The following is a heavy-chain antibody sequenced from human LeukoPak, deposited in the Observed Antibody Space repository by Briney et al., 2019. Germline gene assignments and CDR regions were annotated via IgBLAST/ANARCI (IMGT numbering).Heavy chain of an antibody. V-gene: IGHV3-74*01. CDR1: GFTFSTYW. D-gene: IGHD6-19*01. Sequence: QPGGPLRLSCAAPGFTFSTYWMNWVRQAPGKGLVWVSRIYSDGSSTSYADSVKGRFTISRDNAKNTLYLQMNSLRAEDTAVYYCAGGWFVLDYWGQGTLVTVSS. CDR3: AGGWFVLDY. J-gene: IGHJ4*02. CDR2: IYSDGSST.